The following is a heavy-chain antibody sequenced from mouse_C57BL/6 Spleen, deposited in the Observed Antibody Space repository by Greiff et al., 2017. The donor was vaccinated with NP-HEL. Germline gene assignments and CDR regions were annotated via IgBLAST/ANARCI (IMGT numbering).Heavy chain of an antibody. J-gene: IGHJ2*01. CDR3: ARGWDQY. CDR2: IDPSDSYT. D-gene: IGHD4-1*01. Sequence: VQLQQPGAELVKPGASVKLSCKASGYTFTSYWMQWVKQRPGQGLEWIGEIDPSDSYTNHNQKFKGKATLTVDTSSSTAYMQLSSLTSEDSAVYYCARGWDQYWGKGTTLTVSS. V-gene: IGHV1-50*01. CDR1: GYTFTSYW.